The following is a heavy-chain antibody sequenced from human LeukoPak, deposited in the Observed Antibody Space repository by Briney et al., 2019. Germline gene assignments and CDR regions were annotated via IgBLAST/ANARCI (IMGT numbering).Heavy chain of an antibody. V-gene: IGHV1-2*06. D-gene: IGHD4-23*01. CDR3: ARAITVVPVFDY. Sequence: ASVKVSCKASGYTFTGYYMHWVRQAPGQWLEWMGRINPNSGGTNYAQKFQGRVTMTRDTSISTAYMELSRLRSDDTAVYYCARAITVVPVFDYWGQGTLVTVSS. CDR1: GYTFTGYY. J-gene: IGHJ4*02. CDR2: INPNSGGT.